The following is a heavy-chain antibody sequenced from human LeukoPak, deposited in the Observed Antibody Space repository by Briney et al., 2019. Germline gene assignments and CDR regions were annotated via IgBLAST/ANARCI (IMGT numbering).Heavy chain of an antibody. D-gene: IGHD3-10*01. CDR1: GFTFSSYS. CDR3: AREGDLPWFDP. J-gene: IGHJ5*02. CDR2: IYSGGST. V-gene: IGHV3-53*01. Sequence: PGGSLRLSCAASGFTFSSYSMNWVRQAPGKGLEWVSVIYSGGSTYYADSVKGRFTISRDNSKNTLYLQMNSLRAEDTAVYYCAREGDLPWFDPWGQGTLVTVSS.